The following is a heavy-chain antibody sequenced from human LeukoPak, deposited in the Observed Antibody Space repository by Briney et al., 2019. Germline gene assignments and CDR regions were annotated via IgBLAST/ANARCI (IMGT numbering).Heavy chain of an antibody. CDR2: IYPGDSDT. CDR3: AREYYYDSSGYYHAFDI. J-gene: IGHJ3*02. V-gene: IGHV5-51*01. CDR1: GYSFTCYW. Sequence: GESLKISCKGSGYSFTCYWIGWVRQMPGKGLEWMGIIYPGDSDTRYSPSFQGQVTISADKSISTAYLQWSSLKASDTAMYYCAREYYYDSSGYYHAFDIWGQGTMVTVSS. D-gene: IGHD3-22*01.